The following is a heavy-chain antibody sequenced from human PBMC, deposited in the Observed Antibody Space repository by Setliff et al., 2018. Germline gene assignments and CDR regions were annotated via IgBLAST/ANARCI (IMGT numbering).Heavy chain of an antibody. Sequence: LRLSCEASGFNFNLYNMNWVRQAPGKGLEWVSYIISNSLTIHYADSVRGRFTVSRDNARNSLYLQMNNLRAEDTAVYYCARDEVNCSGSKCYSGFDSWGQGTLVTVSS. CDR3: ARDEVNCSGSKCYSGFDS. J-gene: IGHJ4*02. V-gene: IGHV3-48*01. D-gene: IGHD2-15*01. CDR1: GFNFNLYN. CDR2: IISNSLTI.